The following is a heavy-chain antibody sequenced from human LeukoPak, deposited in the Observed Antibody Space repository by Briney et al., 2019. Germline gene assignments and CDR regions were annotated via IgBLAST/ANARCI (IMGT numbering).Heavy chain of an antibody. CDR1: GGSISSDSYH. CDR2: IYYSGDT. V-gene: IGHV4-39*02. J-gene: IGHJ6*03. CDR3: ARFAYSGSYYYYYYMDV. D-gene: IGHD1-26*01. Sequence: SETLSLTCTVSGGSISSDSYHWGWIRQPPGKGLEWIGSIYYSGDTNYNPSLKSRVTISVDTSKNHFSLKLSSVTAADTAVYYCARFAYSGSYYYYYYMDVWGKGTTVTVSS.